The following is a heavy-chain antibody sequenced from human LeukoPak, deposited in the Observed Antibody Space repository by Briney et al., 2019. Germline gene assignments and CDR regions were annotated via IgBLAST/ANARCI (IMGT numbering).Heavy chain of an antibody. CDR2: ISKTGDAT. J-gene: IGHJ4*02. CDR1: GFTFSNYA. CDR3: ARDRDFPRDQLDY. V-gene: IGHV3-23*01. D-gene: IGHD2-21*02. Sequence: GGSLRLSCAASGFTFSNYAMSWVRQAPGKGLEWVSAISKTGDATWYPDSVKGRFTISRDKSKNILYLQMNSLRAEDTALYYCARDRDFPRDQLDYWGQGTLVTVSS.